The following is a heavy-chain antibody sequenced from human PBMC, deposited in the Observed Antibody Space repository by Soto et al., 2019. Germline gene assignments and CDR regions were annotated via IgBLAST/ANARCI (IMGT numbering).Heavy chain of an antibody. D-gene: IGHD6-19*01. V-gene: IGHV1-3*01. Sequence: ASVKVSCKASGYTFTSYAMHCVRQAPGQMLEWVGWINAGNGNTKYSQKFQGRVTITRDTSASTAYMDLSSLRSEDTAVYYCARDQSFGASGAFDIWGQGTMVTVSS. CDR3: ARDQSFGASGAFDI. J-gene: IGHJ3*02. CDR2: INAGNGNT. CDR1: GYTFTSYA.